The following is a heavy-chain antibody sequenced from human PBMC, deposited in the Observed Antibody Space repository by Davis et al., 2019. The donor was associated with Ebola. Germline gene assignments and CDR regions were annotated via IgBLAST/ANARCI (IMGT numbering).Heavy chain of an antibody. CDR2: LSYDGSKK. J-gene: IGHJ4*02. Sequence: GGSLRLSCAASGFTFSSYWMHWVRQAPGKGLEWVAVLSYDGSKKYYADSVKGRFTISRDNSKNTLYLQMNSLRADDTAVYYCARDMTGSSWYFYYFDYWGQGTLVTVSS. V-gene: IGHV3-30*03. CDR3: ARDMTGSSWYFYYFDY. D-gene: IGHD6-13*01. CDR1: GFTFSSYW.